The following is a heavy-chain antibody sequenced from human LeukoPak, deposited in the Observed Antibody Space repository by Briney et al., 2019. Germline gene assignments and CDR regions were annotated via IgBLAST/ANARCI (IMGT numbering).Heavy chain of an antibody. J-gene: IGHJ4*02. CDR2: IYPRDGST. Sequence: ASVKVSCKASGYTFTSNYIHWVRQAPGQGLEWMGMIYPRDGSTSYAQKFQGRVTVTRDTSTSTVHMELSSLRSEDTAVYYCARDQEGFDYWGQGTLVTVSS. CDR1: GYTFTSNY. CDR3: ARDQEGFDY. V-gene: IGHV1-46*01.